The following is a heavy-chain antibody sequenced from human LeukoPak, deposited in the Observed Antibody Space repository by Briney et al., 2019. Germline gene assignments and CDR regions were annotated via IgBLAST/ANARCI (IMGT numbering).Heavy chain of an antibody. D-gene: IGHD6-13*01. CDR1: GGSISSSPYY. CDR2: IYTSGST. CDR3: ARAKQQLGTFDY. V-gene: IGHV4-39*07. J-gene: IGHJ4*02. Sequence: SETLSLTCTVSGGSISSSPYYWGWIRQPPGKGLEWIGSIYTSGSTNYNPSLKSRVTMSVDTSKNQFSLKLSSVTAADTAVYYCARAKQQLGTFDYWGQGTLVTVSS.